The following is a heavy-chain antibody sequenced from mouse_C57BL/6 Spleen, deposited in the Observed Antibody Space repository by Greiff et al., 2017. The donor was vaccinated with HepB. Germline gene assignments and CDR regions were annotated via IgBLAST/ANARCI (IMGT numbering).Heavy chain of an antibody. J-gene: IGHJ4*01. Sequence: VKLVESGAELMKPGASVKLSCKATGYTFTGYWMNWVKQRPGKGLEWIGQIYPGDGDTNYNGKFKGKATLTADKSSSTAYMQLSSLTSEDSAVYFCARRGNLPHAMDYWGQGTSVTVSS. D-gene: IGHD2-1*01. CDR2: IYPGDGDT. V-gene: IGHV1-80*01. CDR1: GYTFTGYW. CDR3: ARRGNLPHAMDY.